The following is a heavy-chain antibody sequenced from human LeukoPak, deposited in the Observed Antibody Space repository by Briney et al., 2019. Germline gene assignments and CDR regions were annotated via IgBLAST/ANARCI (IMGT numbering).Heavy chain of an antibody. Sequence: SETLSLTCTVSGGSISSYYWSWIRQPPGKGLEWIGYIYYSGSTNYNPSLKSRVTISVDTSKNQLSLKLSSVTAADTAVYYCARDSRYFGLGYYYYYGMDVWGQGTTVTVSS. D-gene: IGHD3-9*01. V-gene: IGHV4-59*01. J-gene: IGHJ6*02. CDR3: ARDSRYFGLGYYYYYGMDV. CDR1: GGSISSYY. CDR2: IYYSGST.